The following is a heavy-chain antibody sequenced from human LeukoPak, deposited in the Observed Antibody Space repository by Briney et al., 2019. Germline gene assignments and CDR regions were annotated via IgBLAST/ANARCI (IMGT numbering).Heavy chain of an antibody. D-gene: IGHD1-26*01. Sequence: PGGSLRLSCAASGFTFSNYWMSWVRQAPGKGLEWVANIKQDRSEKYYVDSVKGRFTISRDNAKNSLYLQMNSLRAEDTAVYYCARDKVVGPTICDYWGQGALVTVSS. CDR3: ARDKVVGPTICDY. CDR2: IKQDRSEK. J-gene: IGHJ4*02. CDR1: GFTFSNYW. V-gene: IGHV3-7*01.